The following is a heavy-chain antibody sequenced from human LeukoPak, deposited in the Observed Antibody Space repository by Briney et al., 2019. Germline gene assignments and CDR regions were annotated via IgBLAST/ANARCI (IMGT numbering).Heavy chain of an antibody. D-gene: IGHD5-24*01. CDR1: GFSLSTSGVA. CDR2: IYWDADK. Sequence: SGPTLVKPTQTLTLTCTFSGFSLSTSGVAVGWIRQPPGKALEWLALIYWDADKRYSPSLKSRLTITKDTSKNQVVLTMTNMDPVDTATYYCAHTTDLEMATIVSTFDYWGQGTLVTVSS. V-gene: IGHV2-5*02. CDR3: AHTTDLEMATIVSTFDY. J-gene: IGHJ4*02.